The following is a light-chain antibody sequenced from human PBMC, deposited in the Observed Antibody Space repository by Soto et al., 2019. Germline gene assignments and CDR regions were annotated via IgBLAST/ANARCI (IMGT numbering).Light chain of an antibody. J-gene: IGKJ2*01. CDR2: DAS. V-gene: IGKV3-11*01. Sequence: EIVLTQSPATLSLSPGERATLSCRASQSVSSYLAWYQQKPGQAPRLLIYDASNRATGIPARFSGSGSGTDFTLTISSLEPEDFAVYSCQQRSNWPSYTFGQGTKLEIK. CDR1: QSVSSY. CDR3: QQRSNWPSYT.